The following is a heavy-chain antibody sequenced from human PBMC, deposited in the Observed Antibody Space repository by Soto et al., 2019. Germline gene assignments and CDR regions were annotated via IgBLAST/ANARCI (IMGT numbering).Heavy chain of an antibody. CDR2: IRSKANSYAT. Sequence: VQLVESGGGLVQPGGSLKLSCAASGFTLSGSAMHWVRQASGKGLEWVGRIRSKANSYATAYAASVKGRFTISRDDSKNTAYLQMNSLKTEDTAVYYCTSNSYDSSGYHFFLNYYYGMDVWGQGTTVTVSS. J-gene: IGHJ6*02. CDR1: GFTLSGSA. D-gene: IGHD3-22*01. V-gene: IGHV3-73*02. CDR3: TSNSYDSSGYHFFLNYYYGMDV.